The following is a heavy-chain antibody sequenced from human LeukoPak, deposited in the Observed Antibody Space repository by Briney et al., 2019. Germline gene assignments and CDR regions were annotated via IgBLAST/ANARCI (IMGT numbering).Heavy chain of an antibody. D-gene: IGHD4-17*01. CDR1: GYRFTNYW. V-gene: IGHV5-51*01. CDR2: IYPGDSET. Sequence: GESLKISCKASGYRFTNYWIGWVRQMPGKGLEWMVIIYPGDSETRYSPSFQGQVTISADKSISTTYLQWSSLKASDTAMYYCARALRTGQGDYVPVLWSQGTLVTVSS. CDR3: ARALRTGQGDYVPVL. J-gene: IGHJ4*02.